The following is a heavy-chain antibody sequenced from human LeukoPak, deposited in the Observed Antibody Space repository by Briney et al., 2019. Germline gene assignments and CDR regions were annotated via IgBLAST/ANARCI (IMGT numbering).Heavy chain of an antibody. CDR1: GFTFSLYW. D-gene: IGHD3-10*01. CDR3: TTGITRFGELYHY. CDR2: IKSKTDGGTT. J-gene: IGHJ4*02. Sequence: GGSLRLSCVGSGFTFSLYWMSWLRQAPGKGLEWVGRIKSKTDGGTTDYAAPVKGRFTISRDDSKNTLYLQMNSLKTEDTAVYYCTTGITRFGELYHYWGQGTLVTVSS. V-gene: IGHV3-15*01.